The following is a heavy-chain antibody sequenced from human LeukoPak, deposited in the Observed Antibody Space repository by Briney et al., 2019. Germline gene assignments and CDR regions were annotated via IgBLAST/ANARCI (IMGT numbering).Heavy chain of an antibody. CDR2: ISYGGSNK. Sequence: PGGSLRLSCAASGFTFSRYGMHWVRQAPGKGLEWLAFISYGGSNKYYADSVKGRFIISGDNSKNTLYLQMNSLRAEDTAVYYCAKNGIVVEVPTNWFDPWGQGTLVTVSS. J-gene: IGHJ5*02. CDR1: GFTFSRYG. CDR3: AKNGIVVEVPTNWFDP. V-gene: IGHV3-30*18. D-gene: IGHD2-15*01.